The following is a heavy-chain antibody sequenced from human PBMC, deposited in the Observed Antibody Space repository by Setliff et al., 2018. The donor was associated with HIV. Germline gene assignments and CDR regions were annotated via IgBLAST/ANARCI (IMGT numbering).Heavy chain of an antibody. CDR1: GGSIVRYY. V-gene: IGHV4-59*08. Sequence: PSETLSLTCTVSGGSIVRYYWTWIRQPPGKGLEWIGYIYYSGSTNYNPSLKSRVTISVDTSKNHFSLKLSSVTAADTAVYYCARVRVEAAMVYYFDYWGQGTLVTVSS. D-gene: IGHD5-18*01. CDR2: IYYSGST. CDR3: ARVRVEAAMVYYFDY. J-gene: IGHJ4*02.